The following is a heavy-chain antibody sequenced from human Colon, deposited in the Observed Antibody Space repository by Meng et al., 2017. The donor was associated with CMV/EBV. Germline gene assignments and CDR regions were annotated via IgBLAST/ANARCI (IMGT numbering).Heavy chain of an antibody. D-gene: IGHD1-20*01. CDR1: QFTISHLW. CDR3: AREMGYNLDLDHPYGMDV. J-gene: IGHJ6*02. V-gene: IGHV3-7*03. Sequence: GGSLRLSCISSQFTISHLWMNWVRQAPGKGLEWVANTRQDGTESYYGDSVKGRFIISRDNRNSSLYLQMNDLRVEDTAVYYCAREMGYNLDLDHPYGMDVWGQGTTVTVSS. CDR2: TRQDGTES.